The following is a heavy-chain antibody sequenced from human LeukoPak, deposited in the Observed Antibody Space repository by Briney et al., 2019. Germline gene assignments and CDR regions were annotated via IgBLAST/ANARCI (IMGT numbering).Heavy chain of an antibody. Sequence: GGSLRLSCAASGFTFSSYWMSWVRQAPGKGLEGVAHIKQDGSEKYYVDSVKGGFTISRDNAKNSLYLQMNSLRVEDTAVYYCAKVAKYYYGSETYYFFEHWGQGTPVTASS. D-gene: IGHD3-10*01. CDR2: IKQDGSEK. J-gene: IGHJ4*02. CDR3: AKVAKYYYGSETYYFFEH. CDR1: GFTFSSYW. V-gene: IGHV3-7*01.